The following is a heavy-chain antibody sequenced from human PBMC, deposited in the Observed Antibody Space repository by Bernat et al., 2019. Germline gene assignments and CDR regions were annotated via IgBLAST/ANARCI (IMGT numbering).Heavy chain of an antibody. V-gene: IGHV4-34*01. J-gene: IGHJ4*02. CDR1: GGSFSGYY. D-gene: IGHD3-9*01. Sequence: QVQLQQWGAGLLKPSETLSLTCAVYGGSFSGYYWSWIRQPPGKGLEWIGEINHSGSTNYNPSLKSRVTISVETSKNQSSRKLDSGTAGETAVYYWAGAGYDILPGPITYFDYWGREPWSPSPQ. CDR3: AGAGYDILPGPITYFDY. CDR2: INHSGST.